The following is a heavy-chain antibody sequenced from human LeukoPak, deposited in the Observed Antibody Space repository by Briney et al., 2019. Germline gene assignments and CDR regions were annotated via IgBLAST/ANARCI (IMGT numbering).Heavy chain of an antibody. J-gene: IGHJ4*02. Sequence: PGGSLRLSCAAPGFAFSAYSMNWVRQAPGKGLEWVSSISSSSSYIYYADSVKGRFTISRDNAKNSLYLQMNSLRAEDTAVYYCARDLEEYCSGGSCSLFDYWGQGTLVTVSS. D-gene: IGHD2-15*01. CDR2: ISSSSSYI. CDR1: GFAFSAYS. V-gene: IGHV3-21*01. CDR3: ARDLEEYCSGGSCSLFDY.